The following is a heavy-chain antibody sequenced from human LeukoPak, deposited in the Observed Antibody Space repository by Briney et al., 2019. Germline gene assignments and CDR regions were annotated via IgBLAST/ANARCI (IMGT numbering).Heavy chain of an antibody. V-gene: IGHV1-69*04. CDR3: ARGPGYSYGYNYYYYGMDV. J-gene: IGHJ6*02. CDR2: IIPILGIA. CDR1: GGTFSSYA. Sequence: GASVKVSCKASGGTFSSYAISWVRQAPGQGLEWMGRIIPILGIANYAQKFQGRVTITADKSTSTAYMELSSLRSEDTAVYYCARGPGYSYGYNYYYYGMDVWGQGTTVTVSS. D-gene: IGHD5-18*01.